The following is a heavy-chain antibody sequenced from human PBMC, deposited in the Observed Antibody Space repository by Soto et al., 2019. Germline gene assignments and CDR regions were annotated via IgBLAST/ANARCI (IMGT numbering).Heavy chain of an antibody. CDR2: IYWDGDE. CDR3: VKGSLGTYGHVYFAH. Sequence: QITLKETGPPLVKPTQTLTLTCTFSGFSFDMNKARVGWVRQPPGKALEWLALIYWDGDEHYSPSLKNRLSITKDTSKDQVVLTLTDVHPADTATYYCVKGSLGTYGHVYFAHWGQGTLVTVSS. V-gene: IGHV2-5*02. D-gene: IGHD3-9*01. J-gene: IGHJ4*02. CDR1: GFSFDMNKAR.